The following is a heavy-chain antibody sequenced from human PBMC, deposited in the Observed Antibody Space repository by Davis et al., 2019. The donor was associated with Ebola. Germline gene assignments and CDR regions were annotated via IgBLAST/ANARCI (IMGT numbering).Heavy chain of an antibody. J-gene: IGHJ6*03. CDR3: ARDPTLRGYYYYYMDV. CDR1: GYTFTSYY. Sequence: ASVKVSCKASGYTFTSYYMHWVRQAPGQGLEWMGWINPNSGGTNYAQKFQGRVTMTRDTSISTAYMELSRLRSDDTAVYYCARDPTLRGYYYYYMDVWGKGTTVTVSS. V-gene: IGHV1-2*02. D-gene: IGHD2-15*01. CDR2: INPNSGGT.